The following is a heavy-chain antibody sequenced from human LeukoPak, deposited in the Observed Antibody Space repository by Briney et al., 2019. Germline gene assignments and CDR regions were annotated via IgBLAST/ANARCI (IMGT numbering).Heavy chain of an antibody. CDR2: IYYSGST. CDR3: AREGKEGYDFWTGYYEYYFDY. V-gene: IGHV4-39*02. CDR1: GGSISSSSYY. D-gene: IGHD3-3*01. Sequence: SETLSLTCTVSGGSISSSSYYWGWIRQPPGKGLEWIGSIYYSGSTYYNPSLKSRVTISVDTSKNQFSLKLKSVTAADTAVYYCAREGKEGYDFWTGYYEYYFDYWGQGTLVTVSS. J-gene: IGHJ4*02.